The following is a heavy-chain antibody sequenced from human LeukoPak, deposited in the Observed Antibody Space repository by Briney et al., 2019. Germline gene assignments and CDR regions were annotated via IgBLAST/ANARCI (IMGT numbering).Heavy chain of an antibody. D-gene: IGHD6-19*01. CDR2: IRSKAYGGTT. J-gene: IGHJ5*02. Sequence: GRSLRLSCTASGFTFGDYAMSWFRQAPGKRLGWVGFIRSKAYGGTTEYAASVKGRFTISRDDSKSIAYLQMNSLKTEDTAVYYCTRDKIIAVAGTLTSWFDPWGQGTLVTVSS. CDR3: TRDKIIAVAGTLTSWFDP. V-gene: IGHV3-49*03. CDR1: GFTFGDYA.